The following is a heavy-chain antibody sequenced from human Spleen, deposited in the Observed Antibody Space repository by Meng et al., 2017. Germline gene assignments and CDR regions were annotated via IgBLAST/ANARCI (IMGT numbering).Heavy chain of an antibody. Sequence: VELRQCGDAVKKPGASVKVSCKASGYTFIAYYMHWVRQAPGQRPEWMGWIIPKSGVTKYAQKFQGRVTMTRDTSISTAYMELSRLRSDDTAVYYCARDEDISAAGKLFGDYWGQGTLVTVSS. D-gene: IGHD6-13*01. CDR2: IIPKSGVT. J-gene: IGHJ4*02. CDR3: ARDEDISAAGKLFGDY. CDR1: GYTFIAYY. V-gene: IGHV1-2*02.